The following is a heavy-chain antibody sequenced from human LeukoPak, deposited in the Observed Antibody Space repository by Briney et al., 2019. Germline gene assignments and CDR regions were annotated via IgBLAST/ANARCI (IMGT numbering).Heavy chain of an antibody. J-gene: IGHJ4*02. CDR2: IRSSGTTF. V-gene: IGHV3-48*04. Sequence: GESLRLSCVASGFTFNIYSMNWVRQTPGKGLEWVSYIRSSGTTFYYADSVKGRFTISRDNAENSLYLQMNSLRAEDTAMYYCARALGGYSYVNDYWGQGTLVTVSS. D-gene: IGHD5-18*01. CDR3: ARALGGYSYVNDY. CDR1: GFTFNIYS.